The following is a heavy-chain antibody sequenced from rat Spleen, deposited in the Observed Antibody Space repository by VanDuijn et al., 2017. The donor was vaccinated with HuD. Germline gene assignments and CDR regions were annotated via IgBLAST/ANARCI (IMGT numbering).Heavy chain of an antibody. CDR2: ISSGGGNT. D-gene: IGHD1-12*02. CDR3: ARHYYDGTYYFHWYFDF. V-gene: IGHV5S13*01. Sequence: EVQLVESGGGLVQPGRSLKLSCAASGFTFTNYDMAWVRQAPTKGLEWIASISSGGGNTYYRDSVKGRFTLSRDNAKNTQYLLMDSLRSEDTATYYCARHYYDGTYYFHWYFDFWGPGTMVTVSS. J-gene: IGHJ1*01. CDR1: GFTFTNYD.